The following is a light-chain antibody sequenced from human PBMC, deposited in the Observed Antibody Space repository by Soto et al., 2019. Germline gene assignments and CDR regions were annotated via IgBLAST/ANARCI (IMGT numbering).Light chain of an antibody. V-gene: IGLV2-11*01. CDR2: DVT. J-gene: IGLJ2*01. Sequence: QPALTQPRSVSGSPGQSVTVSCTGTSRDVGIYNYVSWYQQRPGTAPKVMIYDVTKRPSGVPDRFSGSKSANTASLTISGLQADDEADYYCCSYAGNYTLLFGGGTQLTVL. CDR1: SRDVGIYNY. CDR3: CSYAGNYTLL.